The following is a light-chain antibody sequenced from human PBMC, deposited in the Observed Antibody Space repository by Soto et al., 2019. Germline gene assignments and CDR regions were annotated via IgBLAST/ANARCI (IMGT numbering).Light chain of an antibody. CDR2: EAS. V-gene: IGKV3-11*01. J-gene: IGKJ4*01. CDR3: QQRNSWPLT. Sequence: VLTQSPDTLSLSPGERATLSCRASQDVGKFLVWYQQKPGLSPSLVIYEASKRATDIPDRFSGSGSGTAFTLTIIRLEPEDVGFYYCQQRNSWPLTFGGGTKVELK. CDR1: QDVGKF.